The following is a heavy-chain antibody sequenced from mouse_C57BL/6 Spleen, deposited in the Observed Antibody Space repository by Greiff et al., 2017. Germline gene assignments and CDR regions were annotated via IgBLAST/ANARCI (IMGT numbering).Heavy chain of an antibody. D-gene: IGHD2-3*01. CDR1: GYTFTSYW. Sequence: QVQLQQPGAELVRPGSSVKLSCKASGYTFTSYWMHWVKQRPIQGLEWIGNIDPSDSETHYNQKFKDKATLTVDKSSSTAYMQLSSLTSEDSAVYYCARGDGYSYYLHYWGQGTTLTVSS. J-gene: IGHJ2*01. CDR2: IDPSDSET. CDR3: ARGDGYSYYLHY. V-gene: IGHV1-52*01.